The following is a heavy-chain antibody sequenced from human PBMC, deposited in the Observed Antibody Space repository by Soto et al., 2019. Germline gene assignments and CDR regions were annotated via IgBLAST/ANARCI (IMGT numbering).Heavy chain of an antibody. CDR1: GHNPTELS. CDR3: AIIVRGGNYFDY. CDR2: LVLENGET. Sequence: ASVNGSSKVPGHNPTELSIHWVRQAPGEGREWMGGLVLENGETIYTQRFQCRVTITAESSADTPYMELSSLRSEETAVYYCAIIVRGGNYFDYWGQGTMVTVSS. J-gene: IGHJ4*02. V-gene: IGHV1-24*01. D-gene: IGHD3-22*01.